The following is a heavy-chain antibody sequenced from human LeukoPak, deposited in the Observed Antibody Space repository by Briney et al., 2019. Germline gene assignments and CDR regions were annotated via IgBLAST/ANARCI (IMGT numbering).Heavy chain of an antibody. J-gene: IGHJ6*03. D-gene: IGHD3-22*01. Sequence: ASVKVSCKASGYTFTGYYMHWVRQAPGQGLEWMGWINPNSGGTNYAQKFQGRVTMTRDTSISTAYMELSRLRSDDTAVYYCARDKGFWDSSGYLYYYYYMDVWGKGTTVTVSS. CDR2: INPNSGGT. CDR3: ARDKGFWDSSGYLYYYYYMDV. CDR1: GYTFTGYY. V-gene: IGHV1-2*02.